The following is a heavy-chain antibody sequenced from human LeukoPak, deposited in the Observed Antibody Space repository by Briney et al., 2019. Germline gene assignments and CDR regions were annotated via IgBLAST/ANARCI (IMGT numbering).Heavy chain of an antibody. Sequence: GGSLRLSCAASGFTVSNNYMNWVRQAPGKVLEWVSVTYSGGSTYYADSVKGRFTISRDNSKNTVFLQMNSLRAEDTAVYYCARDSSREGYNSHYDDWGQGTLVTVSS. CDR1: GFTVSNNY. D-gene: IGHD5-24*01. CDR3: ARDSSREGYNSHYDD. J-gene: IGHJ4*02. V-gene: IGHV3-66*01. CDR2: TYSGGST.